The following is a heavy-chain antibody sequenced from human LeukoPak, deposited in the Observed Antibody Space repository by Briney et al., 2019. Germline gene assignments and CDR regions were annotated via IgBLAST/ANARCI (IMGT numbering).Heavy chain of an antibody. J-gene: IGHJ1*01. D-gene: IGHD6-13*01. V-gene: IGHV1-46*01. CDR1: GYTFTSYY. CDR2: IYTNDGSA. Sequence: GASVKVSCKASGYTFTSYYLHWVRQAPGQRPEWMGIIYTNDGSARYAQKFQGRVTMTRDTSTGTVYMELSSLSSDDTAVHYCARARAAAGAQYSQHWGQGTLVSASS. CDR3: ARARAAAGAQYSQH.